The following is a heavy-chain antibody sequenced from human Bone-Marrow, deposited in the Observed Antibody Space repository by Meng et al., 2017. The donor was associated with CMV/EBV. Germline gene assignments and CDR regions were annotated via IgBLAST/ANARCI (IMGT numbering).Heavy chain of an antibody. CDR1: VFTFSSYA. V-gene: IGHV3-23*03. D-gene: IGHD3-10*01. J-gene: IGHJ4*02. Sequence: GESLKISCAASVFTFSSYAMSWVRQAPGKGLEWVAAIYIGSSIIIYGDSVKGRFTISRDDSKNTLYLQMSSLTAEDTAVYYCAKSYFGSGNYYNCPGYFDYWGQGILVTFSS. CDR2: IYIGSSII. CDR3: AKSYFGSGNYYNCPGYFDY.